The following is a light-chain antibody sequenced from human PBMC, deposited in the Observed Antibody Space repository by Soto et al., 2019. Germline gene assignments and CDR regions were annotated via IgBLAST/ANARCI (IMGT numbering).Light chain of an antibody. CDR2: AAS. CDR1: QDISSH. Sequence: DIQLTQSPSFLSASVGDRVTITCRASQDISSHLVWFQQEPGKAPKLLIYAASTLHSGVPSRFTGVGAGTEFTLTISSLQPEDFATYDCLQLNSLPPTFGQGTNVETK. V-gene: IGKV1-9*01. J-gene: IGKJ1*01. CDR3: LQLNSLPPT.